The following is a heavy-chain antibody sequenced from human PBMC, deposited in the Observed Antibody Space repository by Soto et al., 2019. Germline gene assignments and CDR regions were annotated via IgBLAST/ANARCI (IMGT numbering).Heavy chain of an antibody. V-gene: IGHV3-30-3*01. J-gene: IGHJ6*02. CDR2: ISYDGGNK. Sequence: QVQLVESGGGVVQPGRSLRLSCAASGFTFRNYAMHWVRQAPGKGLECVAVISYDGGNKFYRDYVKGRFTISRDNSKNTLYLQINSLRYEDTAVYYCARGDREDIAVVIGVRPGEYGVDGWGQVTTVTVSS. CDR3: ARGDREDIAVVIGVRPGEYGVDG. D-gene: IGHD2-15*01. CDR1: GFTFRNYA.